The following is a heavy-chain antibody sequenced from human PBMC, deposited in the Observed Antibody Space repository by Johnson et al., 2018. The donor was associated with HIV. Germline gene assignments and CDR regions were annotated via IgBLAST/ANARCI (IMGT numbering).Heavy chain of an antibody. CDR1: GFTFSSYA. D-gene: IGHD3-22*01. V-gene: IGHV3-30-3*01. J-gene: IGHJ3*02. CDR3: ARAGAVVITTEDAFDI. CDR2: ISYDGSNK. Sequence: QVQLVESGGGLVQPGRSLRLSCAASGFTFSSYAMHWVRQAPGKGLEWVAVISYDGSNKYYADSVKGRFTISSDNSKNTLYLQMNSLRAEDTAVYYCARAGAVVITTEDAFDIWGQGTMVTGSS.